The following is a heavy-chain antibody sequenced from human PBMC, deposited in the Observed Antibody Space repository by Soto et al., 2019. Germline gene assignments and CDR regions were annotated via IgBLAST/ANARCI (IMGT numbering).Heavy chain of an antibody. CDR3: ARFYGSGSFPYDY. D-gene: IGHD3-10*01. CDR2: INAYTGNT. CDR1: GYTFTTYG. V-gene: IGHV1-18*01. J-gene: IGHJ4*02. Sequence: QVQVVQSGAEVKEPGASVEVACKASGYTFTTYGISWVRQAPAQGLEWIGWINAYTGNTNYAQKLQGRVTMTTDTSTSTAYMELRSLRSDDTAVYYCARFYGSGSFPYDYWGQGTLVTVSS.